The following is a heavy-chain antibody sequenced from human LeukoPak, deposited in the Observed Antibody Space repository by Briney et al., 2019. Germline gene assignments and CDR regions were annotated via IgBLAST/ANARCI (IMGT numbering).Heavy chain of an antibody. CDR3: AKDTYPHSMIVVVIGYYYYGMDV. V-gene: IGHV3-23*01. J-gene: IGHJ6*02. CDR2: ISGSGGST. Sequence: SLRLSCAASGFTFSSYAMSWVRQAPGKGLEWVSAISGSGGSTYYADSVKGRFTISRDNSKNTLYLQMNSLRAEDTAVYYCAKDTYPHSMIVVVIGYYYYGMDVWGQGTTVTVSS. CDR1: GFTFSSYA. D-gene: IGHD3-22*01.